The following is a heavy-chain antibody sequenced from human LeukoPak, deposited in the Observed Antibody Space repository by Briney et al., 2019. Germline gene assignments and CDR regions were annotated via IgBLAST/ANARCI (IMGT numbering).Heavy chain of an antibody. D-gene: IGHD3-22*01. CDR1: GLTFRTYA. Sequence: SGGSLRLSCAASGLTFRTYAMHWVRQAPGKGLEWVAVIWFDGSNQYYADSVKGRFTISRDNPRNTAFLQMNSLRVEDTAVYYCARDLWDSSGKRLDYWGQGTLVTVSS. J-gene: IGHJ4*02. CDR3: ARDLWDSSGKRLDY. CDR2: IWFDGSNQ. V-gene: IGHV3-33*01.